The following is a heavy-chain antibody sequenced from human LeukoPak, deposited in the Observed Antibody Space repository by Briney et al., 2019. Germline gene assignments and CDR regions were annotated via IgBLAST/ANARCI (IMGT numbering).Heavy chain of an antibody. CDR1: GYTFTYYV. V-gene: IGHV1-18*01. CDR3: ARGEKPYDY. Sequence: ASVKVSCKTSGYTFTYYVISWVRQAPGQGLEWMGWINAYNGNTNDAPKFQGRVTMTTDTSTSTAYMGLRSLRSDDTAVYYCARGEKPYDYWGQGTLVSVSS. J-gene: IGHJ4*02. D-gene: IGHD1-26*01. CDR2: INAYNGNT.